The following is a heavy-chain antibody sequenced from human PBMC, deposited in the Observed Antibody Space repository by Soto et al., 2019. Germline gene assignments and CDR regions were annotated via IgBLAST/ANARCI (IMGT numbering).Heavy chain of an antibody. V-gene: IGHV1-3*01. Sequence: ASVKVSCKASGYSFITYTMHWVRQAPGQRLEWMGWINGGNGYTRSAQTFQGRVTFTRDTSANTAYMELSSLRSEDTAVYYCARNRDGFINGPYWFFDLWRRGPLVNVS. CDR2: INGGNGYT. D-gene: IGHD5-12*01. CDR1: GYSFITYT. J-gene: IGHJ2*01. CDR3: ARNRDGFINGPYWFFDL.